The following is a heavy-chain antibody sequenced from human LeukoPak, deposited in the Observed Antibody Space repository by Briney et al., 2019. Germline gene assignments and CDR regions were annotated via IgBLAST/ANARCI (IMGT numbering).Heavy chain of an antibody. D-gene: IGHD2-2*01. V-gene: IGHV4-59*01. Sequence: SETLSLTCTVSGGSISTYYWSWIRQPPGKGLEWIAYIDYTGITKYNPSLRSRGTISGDTSTKQFSLKMTSVTAADTAVYYCARGYCSSTSCYARNWFDPWGQGTLVTVSS. CDR2: IDYTGIT. J-gene: IGHJ5*02. CDR1: GGSISTYY. CDR3: ARGYCSSTSCYARNWFDP.